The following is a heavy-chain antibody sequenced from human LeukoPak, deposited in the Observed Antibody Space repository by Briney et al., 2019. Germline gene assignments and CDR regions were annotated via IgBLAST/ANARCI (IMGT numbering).Heavy chain of an antibody. CDR2: INPNSGAT. CDR3: ARRGIINREFGR. Sequence: ASVTVSCKASGYTFTGFYMHWVRQAPGQGLEWMGWINPNSGATDYAQTFQGRVTMTRDTSITTAYMELSSLRSDDTAVYYCARRGIINREFGRWGQGTLVTVSS. CDR1: GYTFTGFY. V-gene: IGHV1-2*02. D-gene: IGHD3-10*01. J-gene: IGHJ5*02.